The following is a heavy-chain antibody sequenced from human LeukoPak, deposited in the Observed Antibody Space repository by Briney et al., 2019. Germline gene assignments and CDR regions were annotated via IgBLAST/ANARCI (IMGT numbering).Heavy chain of an antibody. D-gene: IGHD6-13*01. Sequence: SETLSLTCTVSGGSISSYYWSWIRQPPGKGLEWIGSIYYSGSTYYNPSLKSRVTISVDTSKNQFSLKLSSVTAADTAVYYCARRPLAAAGTSFDYWGQGTLVTVSS. CDR2: IYYSGST. CDR1: GGSISSYY. J-gene: IGHJ4*02. V-gene: IGHV4-39*01. CDR3: ARRPLAAAGTSFDY.